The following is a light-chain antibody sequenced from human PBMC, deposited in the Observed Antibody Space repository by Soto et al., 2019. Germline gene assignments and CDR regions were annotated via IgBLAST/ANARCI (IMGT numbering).Light chain of an antibody. Sequence: QSVLTQPPSVSGAPGQRVTISCTGSSSNIGAGHDVHWYQHLPGTAPKLLIYGNSNRPSGVPDRFSGSKSGTSASLAITGLQAEDEADYYCQSYDSSLSGSEVFGNGTKVTVL. J-gene: IGLJ1*01. CDR1: SSNIGAGHD. CDR2: GNS. V-gene: IGLV1-40*01. CDR3: QSYDSSLSGSEV.